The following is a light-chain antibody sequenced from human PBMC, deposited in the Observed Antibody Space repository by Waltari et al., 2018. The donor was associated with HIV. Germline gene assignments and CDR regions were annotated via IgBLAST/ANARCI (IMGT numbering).Light chain of an antibody. CDR3: TSYISGTTPV. V-gene: IGLV2-14*01. CDR1: DLNDYEY. CDR2: EVT. J-gene: IGLJ2*01. Sequence: QSALTQPASVSGSPGQSITLSCDLNDYEYVSWYQRPPVKAPKVIIYEVTNRPSGLSNRFSGSKSGNTATLTISGLQPEDEADYFCTSYISGTTPVFGRGTRVTVL.